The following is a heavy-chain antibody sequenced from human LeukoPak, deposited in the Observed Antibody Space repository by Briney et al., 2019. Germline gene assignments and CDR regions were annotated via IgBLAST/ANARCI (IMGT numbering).Heavy chain of an antibody. CDR3: AKREGNKEPFDY. D-gene: IGHD2/OR15-2a*01. V-gene: IGHV3-30*02. Sequence: GGSLRLSCVASGFTFSSYWMHWVRQAPGKGLEWVAFIRYDGSNKHYADSVKGRFTISRDNSKNTLYLQMNSLRAEDTAVYYCAKREGNKEPFDYWGQGTLVTVSS. CDR2: IRYDGSNK. J-gene: IGHJ4*02. CDR1: GFTFSSYW.